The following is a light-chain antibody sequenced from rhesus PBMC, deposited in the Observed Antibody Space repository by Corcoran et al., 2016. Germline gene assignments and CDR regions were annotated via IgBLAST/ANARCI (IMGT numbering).Light chain of an antibody. V-gene: IGKV1S12*01. CDR2: AAS. CDR3: QHYYDNPFT. CDR1: QNIYSN. Sequence: DIQMTQSPSALSASVGDRVTISCRASQNIYSNLAWYQQKPGKAPKFLIYAASSLQTGIPSRFSGSGSGTDFTLTISSLQPEESAAYYCQHYYDNPFTFGPGTKLDIK. J-gene: IGKJ3*01.